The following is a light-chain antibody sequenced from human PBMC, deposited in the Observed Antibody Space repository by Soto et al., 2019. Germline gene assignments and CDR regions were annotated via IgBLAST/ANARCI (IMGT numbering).Light chain of an antibody. J-gene: IGLJ1*01. V-gene: IGLV2-14*03. Sequence: QSALTQPASVSGSPGQSITISCTGTSSDVGGYNYVSWYQHHPGKAPKLIIYDVTSRPSGVSIRFSGSKSDNTASLTISGLQPEDEAEYHCSSYTTSNTRQLVFGTGTKVTVL. CDR2: DVT. CDR1: SSDVGGYNY. CDR3: SSYTTSNTRQLV.